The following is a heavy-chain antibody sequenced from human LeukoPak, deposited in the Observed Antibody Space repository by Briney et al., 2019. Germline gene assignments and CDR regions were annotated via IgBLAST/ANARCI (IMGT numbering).Heavy chain of an antibody. J-gene: IGHJ3*02. V-gene: IGHV3-48*01. CDR2: INSGSSTI. CDR1: EFSLRSYS. CDR3: ARVLLERPGIDSFDM. D-gene: IGHD1-1*01. Sequence: GGSLRPSCGASEFSLRSYSMDWVRQAPGKGLEWVSHINSGSSTIYYADSVKGRFTISRDNAGNSLYLHMNSLRAEDTAVYYCARVLLERPGIDSFDMWGQGTMVTVSS.